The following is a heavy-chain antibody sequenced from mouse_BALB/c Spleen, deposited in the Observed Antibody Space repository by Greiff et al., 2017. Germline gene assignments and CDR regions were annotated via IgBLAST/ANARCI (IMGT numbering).Heavy chain of an antibody. D-gene: IGHD1-1*01. CDR3: ARNGIYYYGSSLYYYAMDY. CDR2: IWSGGST. CDR1: GFSLTSYG. J-gene: IGHJ4*01. Sequence: VQLQESGPGLVQPSQSLSITCTVSGFSLTSYGVHWVRQSPGKGLEWLGVIWSGGSTDYNAAFISRLSISKDNSKSQVFFKMNSLQANDTAIYYCARNGIYYYGSSLYYYAMDYWGQGTSVTVSS. V-gene: IGHV2-2*02.